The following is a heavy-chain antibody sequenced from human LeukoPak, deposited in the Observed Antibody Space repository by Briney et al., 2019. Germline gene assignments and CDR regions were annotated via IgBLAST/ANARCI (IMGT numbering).Heavy chain of an antibody. J-gene: IGHJ5*02. Sequence: PSETLSLTCTVSGGSISSGDYYWSWIRQPPGKGLEWIGYIYYSGSTYYNPSLKSRVTISVDTSKNQFSLKLSSVTAADTAVYYCARHPTGELYDWFDPWGQGTLVTVSS. CDR3: ARHPTGELYDWFDP. CDR1: GGSISSGDYY. CDR2: IYYSGST. D-gene: IGHD3-10*01. V-gene: IGHV4-30-4*01.